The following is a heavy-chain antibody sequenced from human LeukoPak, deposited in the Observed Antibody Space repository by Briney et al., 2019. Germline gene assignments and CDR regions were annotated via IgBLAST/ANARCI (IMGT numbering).Heavy chain of an antibody. Sequence: PGGSLRLSCTASGFTFGDYLMSWVRQAPGKGLEWVSGNSGSGGSTFSADSVKGRFTISRDNSKNTLYLQMNSLRAEDTAVYFCAKRGVVIRVILVGFHKEAYYFDSWGQGALVTVSS. CDR1: GFTFGDYL. D-gene: IGHD3-22*01. J-gene: IGHJ4*02. CDR3: AKRGVVIRVILVGFHKEAYYFDS. CDR2: NSGSGGST. V-gene: IGHV3-23*01.